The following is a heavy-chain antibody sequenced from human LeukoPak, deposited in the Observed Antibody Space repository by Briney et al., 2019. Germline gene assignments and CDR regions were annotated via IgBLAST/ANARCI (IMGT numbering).Heavy chain of an antibody. Sequence: GGSLRLSCAASGFTFRDYYMSLIRQAPGKGLGWGSYLSSSGSTIYYADSVKGRFTISRDNAKNSLYLQMNSLRAEDTAVYYWARDWGYCSSTSCPLDYWGQGTLVTVSS. CDR1: GFTFRDYY. J-gene: IGHJ4*02. CDR3: ARDWGYCSSTSCPLDY. D-gene: IGHD2-2*01. V-gene: IGHV3-11*01. CDR2: LSSSGSTI.